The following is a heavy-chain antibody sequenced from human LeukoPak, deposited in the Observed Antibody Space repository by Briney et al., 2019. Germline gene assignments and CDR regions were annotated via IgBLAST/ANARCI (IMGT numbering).Heavy chain of an antibody. Sequence: ASVKVSCKASGYTFTAYYMHWVRQAPGQGLEWMGWINPNSGGTNYAQKFQGRVTMTRDTSISTAYMELSRLRSDDTAVYYCARDSYDSSGYVFDYWGQGTLVTVS. CDR2: INPNSGGT. J-gene: IGHJ4*02. CDR1: GYTFTAYY. D-gene: IGHD3-22*01. V-gene: IGHV1-2*02. CDR3: ARDSYDSSGYVFDY.